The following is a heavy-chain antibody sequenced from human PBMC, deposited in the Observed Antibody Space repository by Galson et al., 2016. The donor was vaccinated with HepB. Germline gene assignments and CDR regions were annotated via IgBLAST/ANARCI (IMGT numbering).Heavy chain of an antibody. D-gene: IGHD3-3*01. V-gene: IGHV3-30-3*01. CDR3: ARDWSYYYYHGMDV. CDR1: GFAFSGSA. J-gene: IGHJ6*02. Sequence: SLRLSCAASGFAFSGSAMHWVRQAPGKGLEWVAAISYHGSDKYYADSVKGRVTISRDNSNNPLYLQMTSLSPEDTAVYYCARDWSYYYYHGMDVWGQGTTVTVSS. CDR2: ISYHGSDK.